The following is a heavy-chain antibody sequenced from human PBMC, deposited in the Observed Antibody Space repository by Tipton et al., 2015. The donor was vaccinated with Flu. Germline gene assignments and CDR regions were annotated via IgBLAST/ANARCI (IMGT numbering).Heavy chain of an antibody. CDR2: FSVSGGAT. D-gene: IGHD6-19*01. J-gene: IGHJ5*02. V-gene: IGHV3-23*01. CDR3: AKVIPELVAGLDR. Sequence: SLRLSCAVSGFTLTRYGMSWVRQAPGKGLEWISCFSVSGGATFFADSVKGRFTISRDYYKNTLYLQMNSLRAEDTAVYYCAKVIPELVAGLDRWGQGTLVTVSS. CDR1: GFTLTRYG.